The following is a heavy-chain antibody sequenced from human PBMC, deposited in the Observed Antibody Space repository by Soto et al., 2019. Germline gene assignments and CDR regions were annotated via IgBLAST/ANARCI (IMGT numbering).Heavy chain of an antibody. V-gene: IGHV1-2*02. Sequence: ASVKVSCKASGYTFTGYYMHWVRQAPGQGLEWMGWINPNSGGTNYAQKFQGRVTMTRDTSTSTVYMELSSLRSEDTAMYYCARNNMAAGTCGYWGQGTLVTVSS. CDR2: INPNSGGT. CDR1: GYTFTGYY. D-gene: IGHD6-13*01. J-gene: IGHJ4*02. CDR3: ARNNMAAGTCGY.